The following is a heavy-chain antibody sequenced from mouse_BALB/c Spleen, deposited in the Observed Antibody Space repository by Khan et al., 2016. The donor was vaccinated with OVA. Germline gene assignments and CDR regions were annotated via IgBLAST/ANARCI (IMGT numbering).Heavy chain of an antibody. V-gene: IGHV5-12-2*01. CDR1: GFTFSSYT. CDR2: ISPGGGRT. CDR3: ARPSTTEYDYGIDY. D-gene: IGHD1-1*01. Sequence: VELLESGGGLVQPGGSLKLSCAASGFTFSSYTMPWVRQTPEKRLEWVAFISPGGGRTYYQHTFKGQFTMSRDNAKNTPYLQLSSLTSEDTAMYCCARPSTTEYDYGIDYWGQGTLVTVSS. J-gene: IGHJ4*01.